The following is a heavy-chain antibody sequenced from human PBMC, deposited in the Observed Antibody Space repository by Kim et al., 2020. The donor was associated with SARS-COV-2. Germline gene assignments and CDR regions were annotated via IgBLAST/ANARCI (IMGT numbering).Heavy chain of an antibody. V-gene: IGHV4-61*07. Sequence: TNSNPSLKSRVTISVDTPNNQFSLKVSSVTAADTAVYYCARLISYYGMDVWGQGTTVTVSS. CDR3: ARLISYYGMDV. CDR2: T. D-gene: IGHD3-10*01. J-gene: IGHJ6*02.